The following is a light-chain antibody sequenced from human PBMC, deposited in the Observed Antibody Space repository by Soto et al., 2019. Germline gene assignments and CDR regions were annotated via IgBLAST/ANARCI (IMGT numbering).Light chain of an antibody. V-gene: IGKV3D-20*02. CDR2: DAV. Sequence: EIVLTQSPGTLSLSPGERATLSCRASQSVSSSYLAWYQQKPGQAPRLLIYDAVNRATGIPARFSGSGSGTDFTLTIGSLEPEDSGVYYCQQRINWPLTFGGGTKVDIK. CDR1: QSVSSSY. CDR3: QQRINWPLT. J-gene: IGKJ4*01.